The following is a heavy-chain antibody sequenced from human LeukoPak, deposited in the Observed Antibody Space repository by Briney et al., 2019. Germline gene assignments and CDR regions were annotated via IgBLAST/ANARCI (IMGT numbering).Heavy chain of an antibody. CDR3: AKIPPFGYGDNFDY. CDR1: GFTFSSYG. Sequence: GGSLRPSCAASGFTFSSYGMHWVRQAPGKGLEWVAVISYDGSNKYYADSVKGRFTISRDNSKNTLYLQMNSLRAEDTAVYYCAKIPPFGYGDNFDYWGQGTLVTVSS. V-gene: IGHV3-30*18. CDR2: ISYDGSNK. J-gene: IGHJ4*02. D-gene: IGHD4-17*01.